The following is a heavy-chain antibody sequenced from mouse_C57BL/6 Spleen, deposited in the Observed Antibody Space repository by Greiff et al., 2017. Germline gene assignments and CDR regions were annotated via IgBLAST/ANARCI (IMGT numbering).Heavy chain of an antibody. CDR1: GYTFTDYE. V-gene: IGHV1-15*01. Sequence: QVQLQQSGAELVRPGASVTLSCKASGYTFTDYEMHWVKQTPVHGLEWIGAIYPETGGTAYNQKFKGKAILTADKSSSTAYMELRSLTSEDSAVYYCTRYYGSSYFDYWGQGTTLTVSS. CDR3: TRYYGSSYFDY. J-gene: IGHJ2*01. CDR2: IYPETGGT. D-gene: IGHD1-1*01.